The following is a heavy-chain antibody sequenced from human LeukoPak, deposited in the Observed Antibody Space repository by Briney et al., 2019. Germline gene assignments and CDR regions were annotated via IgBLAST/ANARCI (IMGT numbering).Heavy chain of an antibody. J-gene: IGHJ4*02. CDR3: ARQGVVVASYFDS. CDR1: GGSISSPSFY. CDR2: KYYSGNT. V-gene: IGHV4-39*01. Sequence: SETLSLTCTISGGSISSPSFYWAWIRQTPEKGLEWIGSKYYSGNTYYNPSLKRRVTISVDTSKNHFSLRLTSVTAADTAVYYCARQGVVVASYFDSWGQGVLLGVSS. D-gene: IGHD2-15*01.